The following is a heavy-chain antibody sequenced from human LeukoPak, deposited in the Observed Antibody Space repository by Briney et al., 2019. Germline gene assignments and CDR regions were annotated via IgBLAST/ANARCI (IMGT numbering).Heavy chain of an antibody. D-gene: IGHD1-14*01. CDR1: GYSISSGYY. CDR3: ARHAGRVTGFDY. J-gene: IGHJ4*02. Sequence: SETLSLTCAVSGYSISSGYYWGWIRQPPGKGLEWIGSIYHSGSTYYNPSLKSRVTISVDTSKNQFSLKLSSVTAADTAVYYSARHAGRVTGFDYWGQGTLVTVSS. V-gene: IGHV4-38-2*01. CDR2: IYHSGST.